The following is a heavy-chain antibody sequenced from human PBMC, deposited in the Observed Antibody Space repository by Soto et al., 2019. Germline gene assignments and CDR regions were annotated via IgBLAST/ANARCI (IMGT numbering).Heavy chain of an antibody. CDR3: ARVAGLLQGAFDI. D-gene: IGHD1-26*01. CDR1: GESFSGYC. CDR2: IHHSGST. J-gene: IGHJ3*02. V-gene: IGHV4-34*01. Sequence: SETLSLTCAVYGESFSGYCWTWIRQPPGKGLEWIGEIHHSGSTNYNPSLKSRVTISVDTSKNQFSLNLNSVTAADTAVYYCARVAGLLQGAFDIWGQGTMVTVSS.